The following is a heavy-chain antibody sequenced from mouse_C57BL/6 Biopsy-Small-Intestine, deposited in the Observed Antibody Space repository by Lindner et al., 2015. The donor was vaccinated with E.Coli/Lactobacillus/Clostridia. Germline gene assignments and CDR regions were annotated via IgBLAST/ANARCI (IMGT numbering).Heavy chain of an antibody. CDR2: IYPGSGNT. D-gene: IGHD2-1*01. V-gene: IGHV1-76*01. J-gene: IGHJ4*01. CDR3: ARWVYGKYYYYALDY. Sequence: VQLQESGAELVKPGASVKLSCKASGYTFTDYYINWVKQRPGQGPEWIARIYPGSGNTFYNEKFKGRATLTAERNSSTAYMQLSSLTSEDSAVYFCARWVYGKYYYYALDYWGQGTSVTVSS. CDR1: GYTFTDYY.